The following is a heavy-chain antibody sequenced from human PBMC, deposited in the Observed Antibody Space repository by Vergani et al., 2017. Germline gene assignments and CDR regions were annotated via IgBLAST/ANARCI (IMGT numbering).Heavy chain of an antibody. CDR2: IYYSGST. Sequence: QLQLQESGPGLVKPSETLSLTCTVSGGSISSSSYYWGWIRQPPGKGLEWIGSIYYSGSTYYNTSLQSRVTISVDTSKNQFSLKLSSVTAADTAVYYCARRPLPTLWFGEYDYWGQGTLVTVSS. V-gene: IGHV4-39*01. CDR3: ARRPLPTLWFGEYDY. J-gene: IGHJ4*02. D-gene: IGHD3-10*01. CDR1: GGSISSSSYY.